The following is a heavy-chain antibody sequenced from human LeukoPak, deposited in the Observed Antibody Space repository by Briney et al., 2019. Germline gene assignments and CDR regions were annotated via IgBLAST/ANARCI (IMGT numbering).Heavy chain of an antibody. CDR2: IYTSGST. J-gene: IGHJ4*02. D-gene: IGHD1-1*01. CDR3: ARDRGTWNDDGFDY. V-gene: IGHV4-4*07. CDR1: GGSISSYY. Sequence: SETLSLTCTVSGGSISSYYWSWIRQPAGKGLEWIGRIYTSGSTNYNPSLESRVTISLDTSKNQFSLKLSSVTAADTAVYYCARDRGTWNDDGFDYWGQGTLVTVSS.